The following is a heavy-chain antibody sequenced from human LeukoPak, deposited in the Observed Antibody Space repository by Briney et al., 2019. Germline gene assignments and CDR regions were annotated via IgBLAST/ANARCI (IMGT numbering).Heavy chain of an antibody. J-gene: IGHJ3*02. Sequence: AGGSLRLSCAASGFTFDDYAMHWVRQAPGKGLEWVSGISWNSGSIGYADSVKGRFTISRDNAKNSLYLQMNSLRAEDMALYYCARFRPYGTAPAFDIWGQGTMVTVSS. V-gene: IGHV3-9*03. D-gene: IGHD2-21*01. CDR3: ARFRPYGTAPAFDI. CDR1: GFTFDDYA. CDR2: ISWNSGSI.